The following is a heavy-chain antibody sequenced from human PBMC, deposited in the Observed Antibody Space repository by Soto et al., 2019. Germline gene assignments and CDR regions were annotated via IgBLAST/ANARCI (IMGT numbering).Heavy chain of an antibody. V-gene: IGHV3-30*18. CDR1: GFVFSSYG. CDR2: ISYDGADI. J-gene: IGHJ4*02. D-gene: IGHD2-8*01. Sequence: PGGSLRLSCATSGFVFSSYGMHWVRQAPGKGLEWVAVISYDGADIYYADSVRGRFTIPRDNSKDTLYLHMSSLRPEDTAVYYCVKTPAVSVLGYFAYWGQGTLVTVLL. CDR3: VKTPAVSVLGYFAY.